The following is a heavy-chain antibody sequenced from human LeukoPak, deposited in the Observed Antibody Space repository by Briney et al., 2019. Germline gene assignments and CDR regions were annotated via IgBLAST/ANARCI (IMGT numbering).Heavy chain of an antibody. Sequence: SETLSLTCAVSGGSISSNSYYWGWIRQPPGKGLEWIGSIYYSGSTYYNPSLKSRVTISVDTSKNQFSLKLSSVTAADTAVYYCARIHDYGDYEDVWGKGTTVTVSS. CDR2: IYYSGST. D-gene: IGHD4-17*01. J-gene: IGHJ6*04. V-gene: IGHV4-39*07. CDR3: ARIHDYGDYEDV. CDR1: GGSISSNSYY.